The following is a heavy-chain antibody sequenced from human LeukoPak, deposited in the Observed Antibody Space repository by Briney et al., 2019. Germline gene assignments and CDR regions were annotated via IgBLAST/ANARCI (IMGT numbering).Heavy chain of an antibody. CDR2: IYYSGST. CDR1: GDSISPNY. D-gene: IGHD1-14*01. CDR3: AKTASHGSTDY. Sequence: PSETLSLTCSVSGDSISPNYWSWIRQPPGKGLEWIGYIYYSGSTNYNPSLKSRVTISVDTSKNQFSLKPSSVTAADTAVYYCAKTASHGSTDYWGQGTLVTVSS. V-gene: IGHV4-59*01. J-gene: IGHJ4*02.